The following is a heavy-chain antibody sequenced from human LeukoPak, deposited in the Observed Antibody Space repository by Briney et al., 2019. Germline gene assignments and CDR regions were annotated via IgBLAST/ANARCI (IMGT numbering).Heavy chain of an antibody. J-gene: IGHJ4*02. CDR3: ASNFLPSSSNDY. CDR2: MNPNSGNT. CDR1: GYTFTSYD. V-gene: IGHV1-8*01. Sequence: ASVKVSCKASGYTFTSYDINWVRQATGQGLEWMGWMNPNSGNTVYAQKFQGRVTMTRNTSISTAYMELSSLRSEDTAVYYCASNFLPSSSNDYWGQGTLVTVSS. D-gene: IGHD6-6*01.